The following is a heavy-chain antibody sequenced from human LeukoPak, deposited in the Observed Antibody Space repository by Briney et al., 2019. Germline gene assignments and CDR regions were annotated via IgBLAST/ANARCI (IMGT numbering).Heavy chain of an antibody. CDR2: IRYDGSNK. CDR3: ARADIVVVPSHAFDI. J-gene: IGHJ3*02. CDR1: GFTLSSYG. Sequence: GGSLRLSCAASGFTLSSYGMHWVRQAPGKGLEWVAFIRYDGSNKNYGDSVKGRFTISRDKSKNTLYLQMNSLRPEDTAVFYCARADIVVVPSHAFDIWGQGTMVTVSS. D-gene: IGHD2-2*01. V-gene: IGHV3-30*02.